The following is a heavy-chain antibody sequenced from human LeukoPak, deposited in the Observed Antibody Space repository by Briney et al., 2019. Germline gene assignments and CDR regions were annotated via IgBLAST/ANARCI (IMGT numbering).Heavy chain of an antibody. V-gene: IGHV3-30*04. D-gene: IGHD2-2*01. CDR1: GFTFSSYS. CDR3: ARADCSGSTCYLRRSWFDP. J-gene: IGHJ5*02. CDR2: ISSDGINK. Sequence: PGTSLRLSCAASGFTFSSYSMHWVRQAPGKGLDWVAVISSDGINKYYADSVKGRFIISRGNSKNTLYVQVNSLRPEDTAVYYCARADCSGSTCYLRRSWFDPWGQGTLVTVSS.